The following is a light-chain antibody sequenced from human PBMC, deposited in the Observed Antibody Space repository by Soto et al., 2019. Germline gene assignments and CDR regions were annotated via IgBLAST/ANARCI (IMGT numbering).Light chain of an antibody. J-gene: IGLJ3*02. Sequence: QSALTQPPSASGSPGQSVTISCTGTSSDVGGYNYVSWYQQYPGRAPKLMIYEVTKRTSGVPDRFSGSKSGNTASLTVSGLQSEDEADYYCSSYAASNNFYFVFGGGTKLTV. V-gene: IGLV2-8*01. CDR1: SSDVGGYNY. CDR2: EVT. CDR3: SSYAASNNFYFV.